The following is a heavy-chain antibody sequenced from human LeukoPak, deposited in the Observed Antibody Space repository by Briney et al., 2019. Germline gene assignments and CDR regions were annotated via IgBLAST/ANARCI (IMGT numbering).Heavy chain of an antibody. D-gene: IGHD5-18*01. V-gene: IGHV3-21*01. J-gene: IGHJ4*02. CDR2: ISSSSSYI. CDR3: ARVGGYSYGQGGCFDY. CDR1: GFTFSSYS. Sequence: GGSLRLPCAASGFTFSSYSMNWVRQAPGKGLEWVSSISSSSSYIYYADSVKGRFTISRDNAKNSLYLQMNSLRAEDTAVYYCARVGGYSYGQGGCFDYWGQGTLVTVSS.